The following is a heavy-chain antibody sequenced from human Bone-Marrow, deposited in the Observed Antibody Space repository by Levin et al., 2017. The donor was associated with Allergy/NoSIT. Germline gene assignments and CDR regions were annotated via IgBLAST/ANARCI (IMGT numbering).Heavy chain of an antibody. CDR2: IYDRGTT. Sequence: SSETLSLTCSVSGSSISGSSYYWGWIRQSPGKGLEWIGSIYDRGTTYYNPSLRGRDSISLDTSKNQFTLRLTSVTAADTAVYYCARSQFYSGYGPYYYGMDVWGQGTTVIVSS. D-gene: IGHD5-12*01. V-gene: IGHV4-39*06. CDR3: ARSQFYSGYGPYYYGMDV. J-gene: IGHJ6*02. CDR1: GSSISGSSYY.